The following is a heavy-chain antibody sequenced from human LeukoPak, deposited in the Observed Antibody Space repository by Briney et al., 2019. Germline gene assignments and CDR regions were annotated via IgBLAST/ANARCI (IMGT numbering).Heavy chain of an antibody. CDR3: ARESGSYTQGFQH. D-gene: IGHD1-26*01. Sequence: ASVKVSCKASGYTFTGYYMHWVRQAPGQGLEWMGWINPNSGGTNYAQKFQGRVTMTRDTSISTAYMELSRLRSDDTAVYYCARESGSYTQGFQHWGQGTLVTVSS. J-gene: IGHJ1*01. CDR2: INPNSGGT. V-gene: IGHV1-2*02. CDR1: GYTFTGYY.